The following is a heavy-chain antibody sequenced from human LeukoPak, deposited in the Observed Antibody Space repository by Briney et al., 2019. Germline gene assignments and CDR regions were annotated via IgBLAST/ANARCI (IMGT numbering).Heavy chain of an antibody. CDR1: GGSISSYY. CDR3: ARTVDSGSSFQPYYYYYGMDV. Sequence: PSETLSLTCTVSGGSISSYYWSWIRQPPGKGGEGSGYIYYSGSTNYNPSLKRRVTISVDPSKNQFSPKPSSVTAADTAVYYCARTVDSGSSFQPYYYYYGMDVWGQGTTVTVSS. CDR2: IYYSGST. D-gene: IGHD1-26*01. J-gene: IGHJ6*02. V-gene: IGHV4-59*01.